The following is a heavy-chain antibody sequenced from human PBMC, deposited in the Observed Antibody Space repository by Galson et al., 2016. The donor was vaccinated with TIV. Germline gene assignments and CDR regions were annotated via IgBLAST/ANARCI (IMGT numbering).Heavy chain of an antibody. CDR2: ISYSGSA. CDR3: ATMYSNGWFEN. CDR1: GGSISSSSYR. V-gene: IGHV4-39*07. D-gene: IGHD6-19*01. Sequence: SETLSLTCSVSGGSISSSSYRWGWIRQPPGKGLEWIGSISYSGSAYSNPSLKSRVTMSVDTSKNQFFLRLSSVTAADTAMYYCATMYSNGWFENWGRGTLVTVSS. J-gene: IGHJ5*02.